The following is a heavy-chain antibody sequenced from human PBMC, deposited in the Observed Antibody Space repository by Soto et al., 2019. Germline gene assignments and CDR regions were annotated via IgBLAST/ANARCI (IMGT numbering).Heavy chain of an antibody. D-gene: IGHD6-6*01. CDR1: GGSISSGGYS. V-gene: IGHV4-30-2*01. Sequence: SETLSLTCAVSGGSISSGGYSWSWIRQPPGKGLEWIGYMYHSGSTYYNPSLKSRVTISVDTSKSQFSLKLSSVTAADTAVYYCARDGPSIEARRSGLYGMDVWGQGTTVS. CDR2: MYHSGST. J-gene: IGHJ6*02. CDR3: ARDGPSIEARRSGLYGMDV.